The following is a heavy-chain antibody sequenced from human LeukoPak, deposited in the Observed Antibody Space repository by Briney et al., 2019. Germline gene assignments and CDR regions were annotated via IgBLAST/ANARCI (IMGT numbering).Heavy chain of an antibody. CDR1: GFTFSSYW. CDR3: ARKWSRSWSSFDY. D-gene: IGHD6-13*01. CDR2: ITQDGSDK. V-gene: IGHV3-7*05. Sequence: GGSLRLSCAASGFTFSSYWMSWVRQAPGKGLEWVAKITQDGSDKYYVGSVKGRFTVSRDNAQNSLYLQMNSLRAEDTAIYYCARKWSRSWSSFDYWGQGTLVTVSS. J-gene: IGHJ4*02.